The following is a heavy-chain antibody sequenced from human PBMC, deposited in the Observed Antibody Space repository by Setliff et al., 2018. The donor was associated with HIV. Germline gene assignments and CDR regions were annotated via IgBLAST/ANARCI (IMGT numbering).Heavy chain of an antibody. Sequence: SETLSLTCAVYGGSFSGYYWSWTRQPPGKGLEWIGEINHSGSTNYNPSLKSRVTISVDTSKNQFSLKLSSVTAADTAVYYCARKLSSWYKDNWFDPWGQGTLVTVSS. CDR2: INHSGST. V-gene: IGHV4-34*01. CDR1: GGSFSGYY. J-gene: IGHJ5*02. D-gene: IGHD6-13*01. CDR3: ARKLSSWYKDNWFDP.